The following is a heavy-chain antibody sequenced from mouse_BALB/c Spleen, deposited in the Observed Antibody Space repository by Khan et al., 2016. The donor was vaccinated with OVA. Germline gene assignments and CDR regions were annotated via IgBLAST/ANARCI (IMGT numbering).Heavy chain of an antibody. D-gene: IGHD4-1*01. J-gene: IGHJ3*01. Sequence: EVELVESGGDLVKPGGSLKLSCAASGFTFSSYSMSWVRQIPDKRLEWVATMSSGGDYTYYPDSVKGRFTISRDTAKNTLYLQMSSLKSEDTAMYYCASHLTGSFAYWGQGTLVTVSA. CDR3: ASHLTGSFAY. CDR2: MSSGGDYT. CDR1: GFTFSSYS. V-gene: IGHV5-6*01.